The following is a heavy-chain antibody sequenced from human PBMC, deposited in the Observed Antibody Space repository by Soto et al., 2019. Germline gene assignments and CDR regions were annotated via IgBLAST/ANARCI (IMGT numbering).Heavy chain of an antibody. CDR3: TTDGTLRYYDILTGYYLAHAFDI. Sequence: GGPQRLSSTASGFTFSNAWRSWVRKAPGKGLEWVGRIKSKTDGGTTDYAAPVKGRFTISRDDSKNTLYLQMNSLKTEDTAVYYCTTDGTLRYYDILTGYYLAHAFDIWGQGTMVTVSS. V-gene: IGHV3-15*01. J-gene: IGHJ3*02. CDR2: IKSKTDGGTT. D-gene: IGHD3-9*01. CDR1: GFTFSNAW.